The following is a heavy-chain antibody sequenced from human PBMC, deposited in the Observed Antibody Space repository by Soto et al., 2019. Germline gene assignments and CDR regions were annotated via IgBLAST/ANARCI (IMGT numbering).Heavy chain of an antibody. CDR3: ARDGRGRRIVGATNWFDP. D-gene: IGHD1-26*01. CDR2: ISSSSSYI. V-gene: IGHV3-21*01. Sequence: GGSLRLSCAASGFTFSSYSMNWVRQAPGKGLEWVSSISSSSSYIYYADSVKGRFTISRDNAKNSLYLQMNSLRAEDTAVYYCARDGRGRRIVGATNWFDPWGQGTLVTVPQ. CDR1: GFTFSSYS. J-gene: IGHJ5*02.